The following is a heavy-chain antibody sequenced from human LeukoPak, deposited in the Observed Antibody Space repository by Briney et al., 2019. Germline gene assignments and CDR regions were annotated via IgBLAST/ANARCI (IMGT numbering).Heavy chain of an antibody. Sequence: GGSLRLSCAASGFTFSSYAMGWVRQAPGKGLEWVSAISGSGVSTYYADSVKGRFTISRDNSKNTLYLQMKSLRAEDTAVYYCAKMDRYYDSGGYLYYFDYWGQGTLVTVSS. CDR2: ISGSGVST. D-gene: IGHD3-22*01. CDR1: GFTFSSYA. V-gene: IGHV3-23*01. CDR3: AKMDRYYDSGGYLYYFDY. J-gene: IGHJ4*02.